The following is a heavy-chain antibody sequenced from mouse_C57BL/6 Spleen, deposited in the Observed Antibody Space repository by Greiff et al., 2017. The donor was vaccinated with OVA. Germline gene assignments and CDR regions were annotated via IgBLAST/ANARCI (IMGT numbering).Heavy chain of an antibody. V-gene: IGHV13-2*01. CDR1: GFTFSNYR. CDR2: ITVKSDNYGA. Sequence: VKLVETGGGLVRPGNSLKLSCVTSGFTFSNYRMHWLRQPPGKRLEWIAVITVKSDNYGAKYAVSVKGRLAISSDDSKRSVYLGMNRLREEDTATYFYSTDYFDYWGQGTTLTVSS. J-gene: IGHJ2*01. CDR3: STDYFDY.